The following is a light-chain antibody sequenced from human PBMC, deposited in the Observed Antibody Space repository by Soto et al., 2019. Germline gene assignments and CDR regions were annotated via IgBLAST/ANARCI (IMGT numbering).Light chain of an antibody. CDR2: AAS. CDR3: QQSYSTPRT. J-gene: IGKJ1*01. CDR1: QSISNY. V-gene: IGKV1-39*01. Sequence: DIQMTQSPSSLSASVGDRVTITCRASQSISNYLNWYQQKPGKAPKLLMYAASSLQSGVPSRFGGSGSGTDFTLTISSLQPEDFATYYCQQSYSTPRTFGQGNKVEIK.